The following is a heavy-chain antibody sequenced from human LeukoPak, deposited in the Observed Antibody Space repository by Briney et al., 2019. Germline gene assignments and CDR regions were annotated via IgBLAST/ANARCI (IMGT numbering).Heavy chain of an antibody. V-gene: IGHV3-30*02. CDR2: IRYDGSRK. J-gene: IGHJ6*03. Sequence: SGGSLRLSCRASAFIFSNHGMHWVRQAPGKGLEWVSFIRYDGSRKYYADSVKGRFTISRDNSKNTLDLQMSSLTTGDTAVYYCARGNSAGWYEYMDVWGKGTTVIVSS. CDR1: AFIFSNHG. D-gene: IGHD6-19*01. CDR3: ARGNSAGWYEYMDV.